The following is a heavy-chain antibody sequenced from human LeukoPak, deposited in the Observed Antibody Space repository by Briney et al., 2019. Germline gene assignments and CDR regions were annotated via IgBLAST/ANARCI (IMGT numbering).Heavy chain of an antibody. CDR3: ARITRSYGYSYGYGYYYYYMDV. D-gene: IGHD5-18*01. V-gene: IGHV1-69*13. CDR1: GYTFTGYY. J-gene: IGHJ6*03. CDR2: IIPIFGTA. Sequence: SVKVSSKASGYTFTGYYMHWVRQAPGQGLEWMGGIIPIFGTANYAQKFQGRVTITADESTSTAYMELSSLRSEDTAVYYCARITRSYGYSYGYGYYYYYMDVWGKGTTVTISS.